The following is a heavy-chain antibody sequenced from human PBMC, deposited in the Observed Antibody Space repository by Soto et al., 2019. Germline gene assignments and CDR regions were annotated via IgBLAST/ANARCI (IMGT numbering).Heavy chain of an antibody. CDR1: GFTFSSYA. CDR3: AKRSSSSTLDY. D-gene: IGHD6-6*01. CDR2: ISGSDDST. V-gene: IGHV3-23*01. Sequence: EVQLLESGGGLVQPGESLRLSCAASGFTFSSYAMSWVRQAPGKGLEWVSVISGSDDSTYYADSVKGRFTISRDNSKNTLYLQMNSLRAEDTAVYYFAKRSSSSTLDYWGQGTLVTVSS. J-gene: IGHJ4*02.